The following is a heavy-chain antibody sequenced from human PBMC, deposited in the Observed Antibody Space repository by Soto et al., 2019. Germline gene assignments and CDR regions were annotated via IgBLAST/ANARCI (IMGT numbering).Heavy chain of an antibody. CDR3: ARQKPAYCGGDCYYGEFDY. D-gene: IGHD2-21*02. CDR2: IYPGDSDT. Sequence: PGESLKISCKGSGYSFTSDWIGWVRQMPGKGLEWMGIIYPGDSDTRYSPSFQGQVTISADKSISTAYLQWSSLKASDTAMYYCARQKPAYCGGDCYYGEFDYWGQGTLVTVSS. J-gene: IGHJ4*02. V-gene: IGHV5-51*01. CDR1: GYSFTSDW.